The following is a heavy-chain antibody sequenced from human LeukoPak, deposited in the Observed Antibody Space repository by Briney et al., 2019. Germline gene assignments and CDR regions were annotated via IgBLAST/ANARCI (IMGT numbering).Heavy chain of an antibody. CDR3: ARGRYCSADICTGGDSFDI. CDR1: GGSISNYY. Sequence: SEALSLTCTVSGGSISNYYWSWIRQPAGKGLEWIGRKYARGSSNYNPPVQSRVTMSVDTSKNQFSLKLRSVTAADTAVYYCARGRYCSADICTGGDSFDIWGQGTMVSVSP. D-gene: IGHD2-15*01. J-gene: IGHJ3*02. V-gene: IGHV4-4*07. CDR2: KYARGSS.